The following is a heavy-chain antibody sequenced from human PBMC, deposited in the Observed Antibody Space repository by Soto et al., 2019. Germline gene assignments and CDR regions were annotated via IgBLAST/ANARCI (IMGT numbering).Heavy chain of an antibody. V-gene: IGHV3-53*05. J-gene: IGHJ4*02. CDR2: LYIGGST. CDR1: GFSVSNNY. D-gene: IGHD3-22*01. CDR3: AKGIVVVRGYYFNY. Sequence: GGSLRLSCAASGFSVSNNYMTWVRQAPGKGLEWVSVLYIGGSTYYADSVKGRFTISRDNSKNTLYLRMNSLRADDTAVYYCAKGIVVVRGYYFNYWGQGTLVTVSS.